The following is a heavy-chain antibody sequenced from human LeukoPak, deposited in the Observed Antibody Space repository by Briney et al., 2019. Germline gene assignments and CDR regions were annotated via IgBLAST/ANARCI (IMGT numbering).Heavy chain of an antibody. D-gene: IGHD6-19*01. Sequence: GGSLRLSCAASGFTFSSYSMNWVRQAPGKGLEWVSYISNSGSIIYYADSMKGRFTISRDNAKNSLYLQMNSLRAEDTAVYYCAKDHSSGPADYYFDYWGQGTLVTVSS. CDR3: AKDHSSGPADYYFDY. CDR2: ISNSGSII. CDR1: GFTFSSYS. V-gene: IGHV3-48*01. J-gene: IGHJ4*02.